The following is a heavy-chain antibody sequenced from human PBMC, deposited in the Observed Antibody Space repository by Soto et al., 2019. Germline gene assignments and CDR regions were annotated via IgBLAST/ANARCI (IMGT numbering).Heavy chain of an antibody. D-gene: IGHD6-13*01. CDR3: ARDLYSTSWYVRAFDM. J-gene: IGHJ3*02. Sequence: SVKVSCKASENTFSTYSLHWVRQAPGQGLEWMGVINPTTTTTTDAQKFQGRVTMTRDTSTSTVFLELSSLRSGDTAVYYCARDLYSTSWYVRAFDMWGQGTMVTVS. V-gene: IGHV1-46*03. CDR2: INPTTTTT. CDR1: ENTFSTYS.